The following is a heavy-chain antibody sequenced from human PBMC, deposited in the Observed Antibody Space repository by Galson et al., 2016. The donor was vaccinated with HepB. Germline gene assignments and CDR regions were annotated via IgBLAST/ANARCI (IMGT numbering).Heavy chain of an antibody. CDR2: ISGSGITT. Sequence: SLRLSCAASGFTLSNYAMSWVRQAPGKGLEWVSDISGSGITTYYADSVKGRFTISRDNSKKPVYLQMSSLRAEDTAVYYCARLCGGYIDYWGQGTLVTVSS. V-gene: IGHV3-23*01. D-gene: IGHD2-21*01. CDR1: GFTLSNYA. CDR3: ARLCGGYIDY. J-gene: IGHJ4*02.